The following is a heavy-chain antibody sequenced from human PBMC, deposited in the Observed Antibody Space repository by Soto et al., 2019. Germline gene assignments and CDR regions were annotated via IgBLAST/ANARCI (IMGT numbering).Heavy chain of an antibody. CDR1: GFTLSDYY. CDR3: ARRKSYGAEDF. D-gene: IGHD4-17*01. J-gene: IGHJ3*01. CDR2: SRDKANSFST. V-gene: IGHV3-72*01. Sequence: EVKLVESGGGLVQPGGSLRLSCAVSGFTLSDYYIDWVRQAPGKGLEWLARSRDKANSFSTDYAASVKGRLSISRDDSESSVFLQMNSLRTEDTALYYSARRKSYGAEDFWGQGTVVIVSS.